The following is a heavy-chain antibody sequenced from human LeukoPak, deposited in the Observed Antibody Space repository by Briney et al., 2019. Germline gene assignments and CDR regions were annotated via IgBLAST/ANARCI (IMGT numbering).Heavy chain of an antibody. CDR2: IYTSGST. J-gene: IGHJ1*01. CDR3: ARDGYYDFWSGYPSEYFQH. Sequence: SQTLSLTCTVSGGSISSGSYYWSWIRQPAGKGLEWVGRIYTSGSTNYNPSLKSRVTISVDTSKNQFSLKLSSVTAADTAVYYCARDGYYDFWSGYPSEYFQHWGQGTLVTVSS. V-gene: IGHV4-61*02. D-gene: IGHD3-3*01. CDR1: GGSISSGSYY.